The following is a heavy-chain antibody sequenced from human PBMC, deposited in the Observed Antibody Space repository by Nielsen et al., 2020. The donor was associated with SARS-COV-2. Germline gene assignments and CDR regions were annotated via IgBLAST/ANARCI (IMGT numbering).Heavy chain of an antibody. Sequence: GGSLRLSCAASGFTFSSYGMHWVRQAPGKGLEWVAVIWYDGSNKYYADSVKGRFTISRDNSKNTLYLQMNSLKADDTAVYYCVRERSYGNYVGANYLDSWGQGILVTVSS. CDR2: IWYDGSNK. CDR1: GFTFSSYG. D-gene: IGHD4-11*01. V-gene: IGHV3-33*01. CDR3: VRERSYGNYVGANYLDS. J-gene: IGHJ5*01.